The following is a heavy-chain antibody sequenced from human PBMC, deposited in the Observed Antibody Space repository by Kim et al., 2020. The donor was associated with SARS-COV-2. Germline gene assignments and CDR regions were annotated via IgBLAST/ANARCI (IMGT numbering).Heavy chain of an antibody. Sequence: ADAVKRRFTVSRDNSKNTLYLQMNSLRAEDTAVYYCAKGSSGWFYWYFDLWGRGTLVTVSS. J-gene: IGHJ2*01. V-gene: IGHV3-23*01. D-gene: IGHD6-19*01. CDR3: AKGSSGWFYWYFDL.